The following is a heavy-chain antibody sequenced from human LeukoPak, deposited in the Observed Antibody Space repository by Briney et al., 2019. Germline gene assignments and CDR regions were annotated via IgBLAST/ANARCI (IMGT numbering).Heavy chain of an antibody. J-gene: IGHJ5*02. D-gene: IGHD3-10*02. Sequence: SSVTVSCKASGCSVSSCAISWVRQAPGQGLEWMGGIIHIFGTANYAQKFQGRVKITADESTSTAYMELSSLRSEDTAVYYCARDRMLVLFDPWGKGTLVAVSS. V-gene: IGHV1-69*13. CDR3: ARDRMLVLFDP. CDR2: IIHIFGTA. CDR1: GCSVSSCA.